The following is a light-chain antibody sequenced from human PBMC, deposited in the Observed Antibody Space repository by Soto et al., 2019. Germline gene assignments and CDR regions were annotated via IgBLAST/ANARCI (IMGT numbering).Light chain of an antibody. J-gene: IGKJ1*01. V-gene: IGKV1-5*02. Sequence: DIQMTQSPSSLSASVGDRVTIICRASQSVITRLAWYQQKPGKAPKVLIYDASSWAGGVPSRFTGSGSGTEFTLTINSLQPDDFATYYCQQYSVYWTFGQGTKVEIK. CDR2: DAS. CDR3: QQYSVYWT. CDR1: QSVITR.